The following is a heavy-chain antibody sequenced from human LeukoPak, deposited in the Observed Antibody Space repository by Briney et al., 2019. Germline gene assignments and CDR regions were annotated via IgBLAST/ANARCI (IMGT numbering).Heavy chain of an antibody. Sequence: PSETLSLTCTVSGGSISSGSYYWSWIRQPAGKGLEWIGRIYTSGSTNYNPSLKSRVTISVDTSKNQFSLKLSSVTAADTAVYYCARVVPTYDSSGYFDYWGQGTLVTVSS. D-gene: IGHD3-22*01. CDR2: IYTSGST. J-gene: IGHJ4*02. CDR3: ARVVPTYDSSGYFDY. CDR1: GGSISSGSYY. V-gene: IGHV4-61*02.